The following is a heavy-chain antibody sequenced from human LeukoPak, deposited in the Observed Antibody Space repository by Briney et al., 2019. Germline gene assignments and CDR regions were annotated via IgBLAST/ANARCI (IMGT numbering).Heavy chain of an antibody. D-gene: IGHD2-2*01. J-gene: IGHJ4*02. CDR1: GFIFSNYS. CDR2: ISSTSNTI. CDR3: ARPSRSTGPAY. V-gene: IGHV3-48*02. Sequence: GGSLRLSCAASGFIFSNYSMNWVRQAPGKGLEWVPWISSTSNTIYYADSVKGRFTISRDNAKNSLDLQMNSLRDEDTAVYYCARPSRSTGPAYWGQGTLVTVSS.